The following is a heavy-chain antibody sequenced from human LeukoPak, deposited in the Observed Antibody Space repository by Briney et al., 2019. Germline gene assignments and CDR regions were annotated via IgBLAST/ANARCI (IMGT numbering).Heavy chain of an antibody. D-gene: IGHD1-7*01. Sequence: SETLSLTCAVSGYSISSGYYWGWIRQPPGKGLEWIGSIYHSGSTYYNPSLKSRVTISVDTSKNQFSLKLSSVTAADTAVYYCARHRGTRLGXFDIWGQGTMVTVSS. CDR1: GYSISSGYY. CDR2: IYHSGST. CDR3: ARHRGTRLGXFDI. J-gene: IGHJ3*02. V-gene: IGHV4-38-2*01.